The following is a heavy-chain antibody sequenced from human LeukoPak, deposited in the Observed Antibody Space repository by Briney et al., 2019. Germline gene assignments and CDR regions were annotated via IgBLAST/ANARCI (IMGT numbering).Heavy chain of an antibody. J-gene: IGHJ4*02. CDR3: ARRGEAAAKGGRYFDQ. D-gene: IGHD3-10*01. CDR1: GGSISSSSYY. CDR2: IHTSGST. V-gene: IGHV4-61*02. Sequence: ASETLSLTCAVSGGSISSSSYYWSWIRQSAGKGLEWIGRIHTSGSTNYNPSLKSRVTMSLDTSKNQFSLQMSSVTAADTAVYFCARRGEAAAKGGRYFDQWGQGTLVTVSS.